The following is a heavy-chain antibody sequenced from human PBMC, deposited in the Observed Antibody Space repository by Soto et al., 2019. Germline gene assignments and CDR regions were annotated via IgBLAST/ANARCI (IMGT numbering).Heavy chain of an antibody. CDR3: ARLHYYGSGSFYN. V-gene: IGHV3-48*02. CDR1: GFTFSSYS. D-gene: IGHD3-10*01. Sequence: EVQLVESGGGLVQPGGSLRLSCVVSGFTFSSYSMNWVRQAPGKGLEWVSYISRGSSTIYYADSVKGRFTISRDNAKNSLYLQMNSLRDEDTAVYYCARLHYYGSGSFYNWGQGTLVTVSS. CDR2: ISRGSSTI. J-gene: IGHJ4*02.